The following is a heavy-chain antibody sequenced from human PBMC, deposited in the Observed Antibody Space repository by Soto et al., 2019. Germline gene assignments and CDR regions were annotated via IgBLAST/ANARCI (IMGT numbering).Heavy chain of an antibody. CDR2: INHSGST. CDR3: ARGYCSSTRCYSQNLDY. J-gene: IGHJ4*02. Sequence: SETLSLTCAVYGGSFSGYYWSWIRQPPGKGLEWIGEINHSGSTNYNPSLKSRVTISVDTSKNQFSLKLSSVTAADTAVYYCARGYCSSTRCYSQNLDYWGQGTLVTVSS. D-gene: IGHD2-2*01. CDR1: GGSFSGYY. V-gene: IGHV4-34*01.